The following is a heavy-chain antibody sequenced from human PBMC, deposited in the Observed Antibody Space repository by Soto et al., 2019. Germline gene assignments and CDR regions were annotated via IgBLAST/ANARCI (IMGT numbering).Heavy chain of an antibody. J-gene: IGHJ3*02. D-gene: IGHD3-16*01. CDR2: IYYSGST. CDR1: GFSISSPT. CDR3: ATGYASSTSDAFDI. Sequence: SVTLSLTCTISGFSISSPTWSWFRQPPGKGLEWIGYIYYSGSTNYSPSLRSRVIMSVDTSKNQFSLKLNSVTAADTAVYYCATGYASSTSDAFDIWDRGTVVT. V-gene: IGHV4-59*11.